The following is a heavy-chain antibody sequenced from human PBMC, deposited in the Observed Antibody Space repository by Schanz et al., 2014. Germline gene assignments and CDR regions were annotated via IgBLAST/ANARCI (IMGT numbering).Heavy chain of an antibody. V-gene: IGHV3-21*04. J-gene: IGHJ3*01. CDR3: ARDEGRDGYNLAFDV. D-gene: IGHD2-21*01. CDR1: GFIFSSYA. CDR2: ISSSSRYI. Sequence: EVQLLESGGGLVQPGGSLRLSCAASGFIFSSYAISWVRQTPGKGLEWVSSISSSSRYIYYADSVKGRFTISRDNAKNSLYLQMNSLRADDTAIYFCARDEGRDGYNLAFDVWGQGTLVTVSS.